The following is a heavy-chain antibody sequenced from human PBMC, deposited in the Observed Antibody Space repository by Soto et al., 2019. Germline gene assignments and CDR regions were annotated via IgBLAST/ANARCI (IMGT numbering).Heavy chain of an antibody. CDR2: IYYSGST. Sequence: SSETLSLTCTVSGGSISSYYWSWIRQPPGKGLEWIGYIYYSGSTNYNPSLKSRVTISVDTSKNQFSLKLSSVTAADTAVYYCARDRGYGSGSLGWFDPWGQGTLVTVSS. D-gene: IGHD3-10*01. J-gene: IGHJ5*02. CDR1: GGSISSYY. CDR3: ARDRGYGSGSLGWFDP. V-gene: IGHV4-59*01.